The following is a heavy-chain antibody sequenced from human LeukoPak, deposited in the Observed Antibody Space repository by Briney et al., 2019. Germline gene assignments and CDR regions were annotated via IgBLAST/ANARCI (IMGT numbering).Heavy chain of an antibody. V-gene: IGHV1-24*01. D-gene: IGHD2-2*01. CDR2: FDPEDGEA. J-gene: IGHJ5*02. Sequence: ASVKVSCKVSGYTLTELSMHWVRQAPGKGLEWMGGFDPEDGEAVYAQKLQGRVTMTTDTSTSTAYMELRSLRSDDTAVYYCARNLIVPAAMPASGWFDPWGQGTLVTVSS. CDR3: ARNLIVPAAMPASGWFDP. CDR1: GYTLTELS.